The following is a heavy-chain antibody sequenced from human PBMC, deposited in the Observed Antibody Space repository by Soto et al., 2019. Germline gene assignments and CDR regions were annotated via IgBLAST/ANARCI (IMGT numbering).Heavy chain of an antibody. D-gene: IGHD2-2*01. J-gene: IGHJ6*03. CDR1: GGSISSSSYY. CDR2: IYYSGST. CDR3: ARHDCSSTSCYWGYYYYMDV. Sequence: SETLSLTCTVSGGSISSSSYYWGWIRQPPGKGLEWIGSIYYSGSTYYNPSLKSRVTISVDTSKIQFSLKLSSVTAADTAVYYCARHDCSSTSCYWGYYYYMDVWGKGTTVTVSS. V-gene: IGHV4-39*01.